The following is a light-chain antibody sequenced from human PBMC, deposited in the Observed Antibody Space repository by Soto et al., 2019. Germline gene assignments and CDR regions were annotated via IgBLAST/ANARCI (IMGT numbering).Light chain of an antibody. CDR2: EVV. J-gene: IGLJ1*01. V-gene: IGLV2-14*01. Sequence: QSALTQPASVSGSPGQSITISCTGTSSDVGGYNFVSWYQHHPGKAPKLMIYEVVNRPSGISNRFSGSKSGNTASLTISGLQAEDEADYYCTSYPSSSPLVFRTGTKVTVL. CDR1: SSDVGGYNF. CDR3: TSYPSSSPLV.